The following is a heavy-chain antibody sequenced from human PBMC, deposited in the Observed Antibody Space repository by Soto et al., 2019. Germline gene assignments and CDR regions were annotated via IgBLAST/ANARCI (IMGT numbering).Heavy chain of an antibody. Sequence: GGSLRLSCAASGFVFSTSWIGWVRQAPGKGLEWVANIKPDGSEKNYVDSVKGRFTMSRDNARNSLYLQMNSLRGEDTAVYYCARSQWLAYDAFDIWGQGTMVTVSS. J-gene: IGHJ3*02. CDR3: ARSQWLAYDAFDI. CDR2: IKPDGSEK. D-gene: IGHD6-19*01. CDR1: GFVFSTSW. V-gene: IGHV3-7*03.